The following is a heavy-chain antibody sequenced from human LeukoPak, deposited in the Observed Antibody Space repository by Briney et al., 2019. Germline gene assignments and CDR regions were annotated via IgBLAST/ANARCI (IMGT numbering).Heavy chain of an antibody. D-gene: IGHD4-17*01. J-gene: IGHJ4*02. CDR1: GFTFGDYA. Sequence: GGSLRLSCAASGFTFGDYAMHWVRQAPGKGLEWVSGISWNSGNIGYAGSVKGRFTISRDNAKNSLYLQMNRLRAEDTALYYCANLHGDYRDYWGQGTLVTVSS. CDR3: ANLHGDYRDY. V-gene: IGHV3-9*01. CDR2: ISWNSGNI.